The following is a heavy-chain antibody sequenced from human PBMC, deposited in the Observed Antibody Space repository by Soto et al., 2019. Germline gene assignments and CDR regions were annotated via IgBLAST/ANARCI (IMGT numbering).Heavy chain of an antibody. Sequence: SETLSVTCAVSGGSISSGGYSWSWIGQPPGKGLEWIGYIYHSGSTYYNPSLKSRVTISVDRSKNQFSLKLSSVTAADTAVYYCANSHAGAHITAAVHWGQGTLVTVSS. J-gene: IGHJ4*02. D-gene: IGHD6-13*01. CDR2: IYHSGST. CDR1: GGSISSGGYS. CDR3: ANSHAGAHITAAVH. V-gene: IGHV4-30-2*01.